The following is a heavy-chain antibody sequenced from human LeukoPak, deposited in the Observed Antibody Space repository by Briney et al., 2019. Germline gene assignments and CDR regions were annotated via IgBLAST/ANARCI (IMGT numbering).Heavy chain of an antibody. CDR2: IRSSSTTI. Sequence: PGGSLRLSCEASGFTFSNYSMNWVRQAPGKGLEWVSYIRSSSTTIYYADSVKGRFTISRDNAKNSLYLQMNSLRAEDTAVYYCARAKRNGFDIWGQGTMVTVPS. J-gene: IGHJ3*02. CDR1: GFTFSNYS. CDR3: ARAKRNGFDI. V-gene: IGHV3-48*01.